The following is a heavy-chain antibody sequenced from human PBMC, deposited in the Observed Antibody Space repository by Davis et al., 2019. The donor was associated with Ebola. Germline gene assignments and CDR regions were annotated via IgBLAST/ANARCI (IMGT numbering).Heavy chain of an antibody. Sequence: GGSLRLSCAASGFTFGDYAMHWVRQAPGKGLEWVSLISWDGRSTAYADSVRGRFSISRDNSKKFLYLQMNSLRAEDTAVYYCARSGDVVVIFPPNYWGQGTLVTVSS. D-gene: IGHD3-22*01. CDR3: ARSGDVVVIFPPNY. CDR1: GFTFGDYA. J-gene: IGHJ4*02. V-gene: IGHV3-43D*03. CDR2: ISWDGRST.